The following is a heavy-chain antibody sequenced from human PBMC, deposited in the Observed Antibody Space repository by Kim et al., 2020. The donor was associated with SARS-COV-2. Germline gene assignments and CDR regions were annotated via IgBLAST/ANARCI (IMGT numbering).Heavy chain of an antibody. V-gene: IGHV4-4*07. CDR1: GGSISSYY. CDR3: ARGGREDDFWSGIRFQDY. CDR2: IYTSGST. D-gene: IGHD3-3*01. Sequence: SETLSLTCTVSGGSISSYYWSWIRQPAGKGLEWIGRIYTSGSTNYNPSLKSRVTMSVDTSKNQFSLKLSSVTAADTAVYYCARGGREDDFWSGIRFQDYWGQGTLVTVSS. J-gene: IGHJ4*02.